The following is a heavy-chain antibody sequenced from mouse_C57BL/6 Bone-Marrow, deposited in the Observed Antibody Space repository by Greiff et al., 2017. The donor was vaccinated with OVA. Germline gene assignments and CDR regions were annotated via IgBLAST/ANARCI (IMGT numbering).Heavy chain of an antibody. D-gene: IGHD2-2*01. CDR1: GYTFTSYG. V-gene: IGHV1-81*01. J-gene: IGHJ2*01. CDR2: IYPRSGNT. Sequence: QVQLKESGAELARPGASVKLSCKASGYTFTSYGISWVKQRTGQGLEWIGEIYPRSGNTYYNEKFKGKATLTADKSSSTAYMELRSLTSEDSAVYFCARGRVWLRGDYWGQGTTLTVSS. CDR3: ARGRVWLRGDY.